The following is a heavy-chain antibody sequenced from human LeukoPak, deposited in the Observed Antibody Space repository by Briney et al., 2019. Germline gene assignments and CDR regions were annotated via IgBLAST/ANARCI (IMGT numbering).Heavy chain of an antibody. CDR1: GFTFDNYV. V-gene: IGHV3-9*01. CDR2: ITPNSGGV. D-gene: IGHD4-23*01. Sequence: GGSLGLSCAASGFTFDNYVMHWVRLVPGKGLECVSSITPNSGGVGYAASVKGRFTISRDNARNSLYLQMNSLKAEDTALYYCVRDSGSTTVLIDDAFDLWGQGTMVTVSS. J-gene: IGHJ3*01. CDR3: VRDSGSTTVLIDDAFDL.